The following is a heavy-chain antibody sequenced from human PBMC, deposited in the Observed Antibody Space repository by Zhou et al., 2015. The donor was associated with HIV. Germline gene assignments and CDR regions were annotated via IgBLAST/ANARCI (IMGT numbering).Heavy chain of an antibody. J-gene: IGHJ4*02. V-gene: IGHV1-69*06. D-gene: IGHD1-26*01. CDR3: ARVVGVGATLDY. CDR2: IIPIFGTA. CDR1: GGSFGTYV. Sequence: QMQLVQSGAEVRKSGSSVKVSCKASGGSFGTYVISWVRQAPGQGLEWMGGIIPIFGTANYAQKFQGRVTITADKSTSTAYMGLSSLRSEDTAVYYCARVVGVGATLDYWGQGTLVTVSS.